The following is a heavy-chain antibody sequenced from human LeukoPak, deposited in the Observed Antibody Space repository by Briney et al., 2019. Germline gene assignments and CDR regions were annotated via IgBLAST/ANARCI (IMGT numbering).Heavy chain of an antibody. CDR3: ARLVSSGWLDYYYYYMDV. V-gene: IGHV4-39*01. J-gene: IGHJ6*03. Sequence: SETLSLTCTVSDGSISIGDYYWGWIRQPPGKGLEWIGSIYYSGSTYYNPSLKSRVTISVDTSKNQFSLKLSSVTAADTAVYYCARLVSSGWLDYYYYYMDVWGKGTTVTVSS. D-gene: IGHD6-19*01. CDR2: IYYSGST. CDR1: DGSISIGDYY.